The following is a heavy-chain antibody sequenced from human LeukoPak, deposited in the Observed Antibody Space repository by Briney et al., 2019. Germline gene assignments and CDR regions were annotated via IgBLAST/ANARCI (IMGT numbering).Heavy chain of an antibody. V-gene: IGHV1-18*01. CDR1: GYTFTSYG. Sequence: ASVKASCKASGYTFTSYGISWVRQAPGQGLEWMGWISAYNGNTNYAQKLQGRVTMTTDTSTSTAYMELRSLRSDDTAVYYCARTTAVTTAWYYYYYYGMDVWGQGTTVTVSS. J-gene: IGHJ6*02. CDR2: ISAYNGNT. D-gene: IGHD4-23*01. CDR3: ARTTAVTTAWYYYYYYGMDV.